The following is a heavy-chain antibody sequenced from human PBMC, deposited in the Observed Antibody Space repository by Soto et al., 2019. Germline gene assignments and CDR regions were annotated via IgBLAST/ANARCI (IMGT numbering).Heavy chain of an antibody. CDR3: AKAVAGTVDAFDI. V-gene: IGHV3-23*01. D-gene: IGHD6-19*01. J-gene: IGHJ3*02. Sequence: EVQLLESGGGLVQPGGSLRLSCAASGFTFSSYAMSWVRQAPGKGLEWVSAISGSGGSTYYADSVKGRFTISRVNSKNTLYLQMNSLRAEDTAVYYCAKAVAGTVDAFDIWGQGTMVTVSS. CDR2: ISGSGGST. CDR1: GFTFSSYA.